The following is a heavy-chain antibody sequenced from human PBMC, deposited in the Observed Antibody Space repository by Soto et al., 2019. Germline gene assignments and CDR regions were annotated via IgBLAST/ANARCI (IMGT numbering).Heavy chain of an antibody. D-gene: IGHD5-18*01. CDR2: ISYDGSNK. J-gene: IGHJ3*02. CDR1: GFTFSSYA. V-gene: IGHV3-30-3*01. CDR3: AREGYSYGFDI. Sequence: QVQLVESGGGVVQPGRSLRLSCAASGFTFSSYAMHWVRQAPGKGLEWVAVISYDGSNKYYADSVKGRFTISRDNSKNTLYLQMNSLRAEDTAVYYSAREGYSYGFDIWGQGTMVTVSS.